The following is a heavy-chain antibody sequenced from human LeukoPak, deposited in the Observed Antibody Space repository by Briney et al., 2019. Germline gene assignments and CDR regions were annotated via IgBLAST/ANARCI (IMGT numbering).Heavy chain of an antibody. CDR3: ARVPRNWDYGDY. D-gene: IGHD4-17*01. J-gene: IGHJ4*02. V-gene: IGHV1-2*02. Sequence: ASVKVSCKASGYTFTSYYMHWVRQAPGQGLEWMGWISPDSGGTNYAQKFQGRVTMTRDTSISTAYMELSRLRSDDTAVYYCARVPRNWDYGDYWGQGALVTVSS. CDR1: GYTFTSYY. CDR2: ISPDSGGT.